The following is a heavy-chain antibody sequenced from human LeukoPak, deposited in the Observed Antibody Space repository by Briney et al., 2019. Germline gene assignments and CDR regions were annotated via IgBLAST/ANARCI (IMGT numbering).Heavy chain of an antibody. Sequence: SETLSLTCTVSGYSISSGYYWGWIRQPPGKGLEWIGSIYHSGSTYNPSLKSRVTMSVDTSKNQFSLKLSSVTAADTAVYYCARVICSGGSCRFDYWGQGTLVTVSS. V-gene: IGHV4-38-2*02. D-gene: IGHD2-15*01. CDR3: ARVICSGGSCRFDY. CDR1: GYSISSGYY. J-gene: IGHJ4*02. CDR2: IYHSGST.